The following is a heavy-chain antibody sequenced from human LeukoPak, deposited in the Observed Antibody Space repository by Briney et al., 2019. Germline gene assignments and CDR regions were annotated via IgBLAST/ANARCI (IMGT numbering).Heavy chain of an antibody. CDR3: AKWTVTRGSVFDY. D-gene: IGHD3-16*01. J-gene: IGHJ4*02. V-gene: IGHV3-23*01. Sequence: GGSLRLSCAASGFTFSSYGMSWVRQAPGKGLVWVSAISGSGGSTYYADSVKGRFTISRDNSKNTLYLQMNSLRAEDTAVYYCAKWTVTRGSVFDYWGQGTLVTVSS. CDR1: GFTFSSYG. CDR2: ISGSGGST.